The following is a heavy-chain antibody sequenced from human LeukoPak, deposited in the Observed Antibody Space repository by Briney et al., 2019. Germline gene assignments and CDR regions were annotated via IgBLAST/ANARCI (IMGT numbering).Heavy chain of an antibody. Sequence: SETLSLTCTVSGGSISSYYWSWIRQPAGKGLEWIGRIYTSGSTYYNPSLKSRVTMSVDTSKNQFSLKLNSVTAADTAAYYCARDQNGGNFDFWGQGTLVTVSS. CDR3: ARDQNGGNFDF. V-gene: IGHV4-4*07. J-gene: IGHJ4*02. D-gene: IGHD4-23*01. CDR2: IYTSGST. CDR1: GGSISSYY.